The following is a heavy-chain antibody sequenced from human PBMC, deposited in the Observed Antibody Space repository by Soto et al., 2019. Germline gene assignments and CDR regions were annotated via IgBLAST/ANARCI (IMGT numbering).Heavy chain of an antibody. J-gene: IGHJ4*02. CDR2: IYPGDSDT. V-gene: IGHV5-51*01. CDR1: GYTFISYW. CDR3: ARHSDFGDSYYFDY. Sequence: GESLKISCQGSGYTFISYWIGWVRQMPGKGLEWMGIIYPGDSDTRYSPSFQGQVTISADRSISTAYLQWSSLKASDTAMYYCARHSDFGDSYYFDYWGQGTLVTVSS. D-gene: IGHD3-3*01.